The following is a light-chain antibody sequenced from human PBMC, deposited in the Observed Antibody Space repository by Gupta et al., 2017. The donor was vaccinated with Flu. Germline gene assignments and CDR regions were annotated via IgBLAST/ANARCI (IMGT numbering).Light chain of an antibody. V-gene: IGLV2-14*01. CDR3: SSYTSSNSLE. CDR2: EVI. J-gene: IGLJ3*02. Sequence: QSALTQPXSVSGSPGQSLTIACTATSSDVGSYNFVSWYQPPPGKAPKLMIYEVINRPSGVSHRFSGSKSGNTASLTISGLQAEDEADYYCSSYTSSNSLEFGGGTKLTVL. CDR1: SSDVGSYNF.